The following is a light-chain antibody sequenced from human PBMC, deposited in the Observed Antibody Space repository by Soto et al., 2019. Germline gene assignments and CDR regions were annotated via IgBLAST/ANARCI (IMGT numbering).Light chain of an antibody. Sequence: EIVMTQSPATLSVSPGERATLSCRASRSVSSNLAWYQQKPGQAPRLLMYGASTRATGIPARFSGSGSGTEFTLTISSLQSEDFAVYYCQQSYSTPLTFGGGTKVEIK. CDR2: GAS. V-gene: IGKV3-15*01. CDR1: RSVSSN. J-gene: IGKJ4*01. CDR3: QQSYSTPLT.